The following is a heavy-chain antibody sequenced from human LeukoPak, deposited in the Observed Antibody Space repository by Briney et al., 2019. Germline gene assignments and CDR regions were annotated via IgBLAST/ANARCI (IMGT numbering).Heavy chain of an antibody. Sequence: PSETLSLTCTVSGDSISSYYWSWIRQPPGKGLEWIGYIYYSGSTSYNPSLMSRVTISIDTSKNQFSLKLNSVTAADTAVYYCARAAQDTALAADYWGQGTLVTVSS. CDR1: GDSISSYY. V-gene: IGHV4-59*01. CDR2: IYYSGST. D-gene: IGHD5-18*01. CDR3: ARAAQDTALAADY. J-gene: IGHJ4*02.